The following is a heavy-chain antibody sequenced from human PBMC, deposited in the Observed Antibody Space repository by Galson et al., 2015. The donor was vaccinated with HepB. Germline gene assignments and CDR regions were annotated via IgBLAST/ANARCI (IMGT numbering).Heavy chain of an antibody. J-gene: IGHJ4*02. CDR2: IDPSGGST. Sequence: SVKVSCKASGYTFTSYYIHWVRQAPGQGLEWMGIIDPSGGSTGYAQKFQGRVTMTRDTSTSTVYMELSSLRSKDTAVYYCARGRLVYCGGDCYSFDYWGQGTLVTVSS. V-gene: IGHV1-46*01. CDR1: GYTFTSYY. D-gene: IGHD2-21*02. CDR3: ARGRLVYCGGDCYSFDY.